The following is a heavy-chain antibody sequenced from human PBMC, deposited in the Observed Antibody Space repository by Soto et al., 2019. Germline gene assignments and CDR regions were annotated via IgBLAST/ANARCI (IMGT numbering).Heavy chain of an antibody. V-gene: IGHV3-23*01. D-gene: IGHD2-15*01. CDR2: ISGSGATT. J-gene: IGHJ6*03. CDR3: AKDGGVSSWKYCSGGSCYHYYMDV. CDR1: GFTFSTYA. Sequence: GGSLRLSCAASGFTFSTYAMSWVRQAPGKGLEWVSAISGSGATTYYADSVKGRFSISRDNSMNTVYLQMSSLRAEDTAVYYCAKDGGVSSWKYCSGGSCYHYYMDVWGEGTTVTVSS.